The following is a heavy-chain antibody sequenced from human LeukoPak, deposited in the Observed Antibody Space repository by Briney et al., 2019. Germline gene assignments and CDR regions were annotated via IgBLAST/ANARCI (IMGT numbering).Heavy chain of an antibody. V-gene: IGHV3-53*01. CDR1: GFSVSSNY. Sequence: TGGSLRLSCVGSGFSVSSNYMNRVRQAPGRGLDWVSVIYSDGRTFYADSVKGRFTSSRDNSKNTVDLQMNNLGADDTAVYYCARGAFDWGQGTLVTVSS. CDR3: ARGAFD. CDR2: IYSDGRT. J-gene: IGHJ4*02.